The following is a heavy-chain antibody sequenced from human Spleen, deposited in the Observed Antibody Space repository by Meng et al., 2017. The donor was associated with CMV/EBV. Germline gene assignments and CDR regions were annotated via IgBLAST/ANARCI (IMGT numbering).Heavy chain of an antibody. V-gene: IGHV3-74*01. CDR3: AKVEGYDFWSGYYEVYGMDV. Sequence: GGSLRLSCGASGFTFSSYWMHWVRQVPGKGLVWVSRINIDGSSTTYADSVKGRFTISRDNSKNTLYLQMNSLRAEDTAVYYCAKVEGYDFWSGYYEVYGMDVWGQGTTVTVSS. CDR2: INIDGSST. J-gene: IGHJ6*02. D-gene: IGHD3-3*01. CDR1: GFTFSSYW.